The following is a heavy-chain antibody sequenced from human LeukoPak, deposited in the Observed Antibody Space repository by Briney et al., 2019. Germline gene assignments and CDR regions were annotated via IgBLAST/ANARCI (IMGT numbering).Heavy chain of an antibody. CDR2: IYYSGNT. CDR1: GGSISSTTYY. CDR3: ARRVAAGTLDY. J-gene: IGHJ4*02. Sequence: SETLSLTCIVSGGSISSTTYYWGWIRQPPGKRLEWIGSIYYSGNTYYNSSLKSRVTISIDTSKNQFSLNLNSVTAADTALYSCARRVAAGTLDYWGQGTLVTVSS. D-gene: IGHD6-13*01. V-gene: IGHV4-39*01.